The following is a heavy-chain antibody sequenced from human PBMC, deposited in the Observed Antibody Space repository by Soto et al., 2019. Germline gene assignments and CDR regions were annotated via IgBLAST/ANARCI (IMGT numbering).Heavy chain of an antibody. D-gene: IGHD3-10*01. CDR3: TRDHFSWTRGAFDI. V-gene: IGHV3-49*03. CDR1: GFTFGDYA. J-gene: IGHJ3*02. CDR2: IRSKAYGGTT. Sequence: PGGSLRLSCTASGFTFGDYAMSWFRQAPGKGLEWVGFIRSKAYGGTTEYAASVKGRFTISRDDSKSIAYLQMNSLKTEDTAVYYCTRDHFSWTRGAFDIWGQGTMVTVSS.